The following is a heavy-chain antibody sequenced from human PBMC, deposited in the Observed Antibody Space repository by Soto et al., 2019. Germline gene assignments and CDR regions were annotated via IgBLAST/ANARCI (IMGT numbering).Heavy chain of an antibody. V-gene: IGHV1-46*01. J-gene: IGHJ4*02. CDR1: GYTFSNYY. Sequence: QVHLVQSGAEVKRPGVSVKVSCKASGYTFSNYYMHWVRQVPGHGLEWMGIINPSAGATTYAQKFQDRLTVTRDTSTTTVYMELTRLTSEDTAVYYCARYGGYSYGYDSWGQGTLVTVSS. CDR3: ARYGGYSYGYDS. D-gene: IGHD5-18*01. CDR2: INPSAGAT.